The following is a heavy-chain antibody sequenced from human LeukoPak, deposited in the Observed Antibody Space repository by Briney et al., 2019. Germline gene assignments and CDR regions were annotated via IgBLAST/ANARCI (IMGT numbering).Heavy chain of an antibody. CDR2: ISGSGGST. J-gene: IGHJ3*01. CDR3: AKDHWNGVLYGAFDV. Sequence: GGSLRLSCAASGFTFSSYAMSWVRQAPGKGLEWVSAISGSGGSTYYADSVKGRFAISRDNSKNTLYLQMNSLRAEDTAVYYCAKDHWNGVLYGAFDVWGQGTMVTVS. V-gene: IGHV3-23*01. CDR1: GFTFSSYA. D-gene: IGHD1-1*01.